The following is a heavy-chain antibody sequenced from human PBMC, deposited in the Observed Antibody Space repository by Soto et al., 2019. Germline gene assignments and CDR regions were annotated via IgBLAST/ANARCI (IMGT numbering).Heavy chain of an antibody. D-gene: IGHD1-26*01. CDR3: AGGAGSYGPFDY. CDR2: IYYSGST. J-gene: IGHJ4*02. CDR1: GGSVNSGSYY. Sequence: SETLSLTCTVSGGSVNSGSYYWSWIRQPPGKGLEWIGYIYYSGSTNYNPSLKSRVTMSLDTSKNQFSLKLNSVTAADTALYFCAGGAGSYGPFDYWGQGTLVTVSS. V-gene: IGHV4-61*01.